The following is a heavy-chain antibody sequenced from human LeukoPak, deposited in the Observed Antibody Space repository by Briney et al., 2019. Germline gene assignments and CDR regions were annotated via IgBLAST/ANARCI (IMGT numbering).Heavy chain of an antibody. CDR3: ARWGKSSGWTTPFWYYYYYMDV. Sequence: SETLSLTCTVSGGSISSYYWSWIRQPPGKGLEWIGYIYYSGSTNYNPSLKSRVTISVDTSKNQFSLKLSSVTAADTAVYYCARWGKSSGWTTPFWYYYYYMDVWGKGTTVTVSS. CDR1: GGSISSYY. CDR2: IYYSGST. V-gene: IGHV4-59*01. J-gene: IGHJ6*03. D-gene: IGHD6-19*01.